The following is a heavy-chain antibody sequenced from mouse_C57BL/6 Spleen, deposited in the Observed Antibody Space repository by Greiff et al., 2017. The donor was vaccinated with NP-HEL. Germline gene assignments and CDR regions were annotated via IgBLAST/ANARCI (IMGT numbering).Heavy chain of an antibody. J-gene: IGHJ1*03. CDR1: GFTFSSYA. CDR2: ISSGGDYI. Sequence: EVNVVESGEGLVKPGGSLKLSCAASGFTFSSYAMSWVRQTPEKRLEWVAYISSGGDYIYYADTVKGRFTISRDNARNTLYLQMSSLKSEDTAMYYCTRGDSIYYGSSYWYFDVWGTGTTVTVSS. CDR3: TRGDSIYYGSSYWYFDV. D-gene: IGHD1-1*01. V-gene: IGHV5-9-1*02.